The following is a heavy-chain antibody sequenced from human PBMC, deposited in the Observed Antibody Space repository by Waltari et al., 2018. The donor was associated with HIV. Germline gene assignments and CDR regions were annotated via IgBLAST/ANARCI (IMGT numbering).Heavy chain of an antibody. CDR2: IYPGDSDT. J-gene: IGHJ5*02. Sequence: EVQLVQSGAEVKKPGESLKISCKGSGYSFTSSWVGWVRQMPGKGLGWMGVIYPGDSDTRYSPSFQGQVTISADKSISTAYLQWSSLKASDTAMYYCVREGKEMLLWFGESWGQGTLVTVSS. V-gene: IGHV5-51*01. CDR1: GYSFTSSW. CDR3: VREGKEMLLWFGES. D-gene: IGHD3-10*01.